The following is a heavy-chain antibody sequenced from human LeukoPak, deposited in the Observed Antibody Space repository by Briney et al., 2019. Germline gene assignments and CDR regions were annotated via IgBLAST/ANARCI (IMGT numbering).Heavy chain of an antibody. CDR2: ISSSSSYI. D-gene: IGHD3-22*01. J-gene: IGHJ4*02. CDR3: ARAGYYYDSSGYYVMTEIDY. Sequence: GGSLRLSCAASGFTFSSYSMNWVRQAPGKGLEWFSSISSSSSYIYYADSVNGRFTISRDNAKNSLYLQMNSLRAEDTAVYYCARAGYYYDSSGYYVMTEIDYWGQGTLVTVSS. CDR1: GFTFSSYS. V-gene: IGHV3-21*01.